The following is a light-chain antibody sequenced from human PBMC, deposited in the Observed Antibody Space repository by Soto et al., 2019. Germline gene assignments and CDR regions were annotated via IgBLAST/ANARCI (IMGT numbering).Light chain of an antibody. CDR2: DVS. Sequence: QSALTQPRSVSRSPGQSVTISCTGTSSDVGGYNYVSWYQQHPGKAPKLMIYDVSKRPSGVPDRFSGSNSGNTASLTISGLQAEDEADYYCCSYAGSYTFGVFGTGTKVTVL. V-gene: IGLV2-11*01. J-gene: IGLJ1*01. CDR1: SSDVGGYNY. CDR3: CSYAGSYTFGV.